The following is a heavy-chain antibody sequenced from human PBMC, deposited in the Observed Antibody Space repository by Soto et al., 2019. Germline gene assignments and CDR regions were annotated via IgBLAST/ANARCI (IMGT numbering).Heavy chain of an antibody. J-gene: IGHJ5*02. CDR2: IYYSGST. CDR3: ARGITMVRGAYPLPYNWFDP. Sequence: PSETLSLTCTVSGGSISSGGYYWSWIRQHPGKGLEWIGYIYYSGSTYYNPSLKSRVTISVDTSKNQFSLKLSSVTAADTAVYYCARGITMVRGAYPLPYNWFDPWGQGTQVTVSS. D-gene: IGHD3-10*01. V-gene: IGHV4-31*03. CDR1: GGSISSGGYY.